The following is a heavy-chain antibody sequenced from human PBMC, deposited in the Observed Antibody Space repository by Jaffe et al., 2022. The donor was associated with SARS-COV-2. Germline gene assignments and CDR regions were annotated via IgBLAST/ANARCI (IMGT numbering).Heavy chain of an antibody. J-gene: IGHJ4*02. CDR3: ASLYGDYGYFDY. Sequence: EVQLLESGGGLVQPGGSLRLSCAASGFTFSSYAMSWVRQAPGKGLEWVSAISGSGGSTYYADSVKGRFTISRDNSKNTLYLQMNSLRAEDTAVYYCASLYGDYGYFDYWGQGTLVTVSS. D-gene: IGHD4-17*01. CDR2: ISGSGGST. V-gene: IGHV3-23*01. CDR1: GFTFSSYA.